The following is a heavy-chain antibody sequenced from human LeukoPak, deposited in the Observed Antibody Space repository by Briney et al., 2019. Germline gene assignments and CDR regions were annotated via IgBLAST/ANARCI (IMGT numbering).Heavy chain of an antibody. Sequence: GGSLRLSCIPSGFSFTSYAMSWVRQAPGKGLEWVSVIYSGGSTYYADSVKGRFTISRDNSKNTLYLQMNSLRAEDTAVYYCARGQYYYYGMDVWGQGTTVTVSS. CDR2: IYSGGST. CDR3: ARGQYYYYGMDV. V-gene: IGHV3-66*01. J-gene: IGHJ6*02. CDR1: GFSFTSYA.